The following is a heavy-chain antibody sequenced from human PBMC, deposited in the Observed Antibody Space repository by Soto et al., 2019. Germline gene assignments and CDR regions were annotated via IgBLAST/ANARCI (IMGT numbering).Heavy chain of an antibody. Sequence: SETLSLTCTVSCGSISNGGYYWNWVRQHPGKGLEWIGYIHYSGSTWYNPSLESRVTISVDTSKDQFSLKLRSVTAADTAVYYCARVRGSGSYAAYYFDSWGQGTLVTVSS. J-gene: IGHJ4*01. CDR2: IHYSGST. CDR3: ARVRGSGSYAAYYFDS. D-gene: IGHD3-10*01. CDR1: CGSISNGGYY. V-gene: IGHV4-31*03.